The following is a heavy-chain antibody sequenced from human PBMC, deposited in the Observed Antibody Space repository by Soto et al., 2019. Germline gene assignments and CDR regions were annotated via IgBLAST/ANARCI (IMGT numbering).Heavy chain of an antibody. Sequence: SVKVSCKASGYTLTGYYMHWLRQAPGQGLEWMGWINPNSGGTNYAQKFQGWVTMTRDTSISTAYMELSRLRSDDTAVYYCARETPLWFGEGYYYGMDVWGQGTTVTVSS. J-gene: IGHJ6*02. D-gene: IGHD3-10*01. CDR3: ARETPLWFGEGYYYGMDV. V-gene: IGHV1-2*04. CDR1: GYTLTGYY. CDR2: INPNSGGT.